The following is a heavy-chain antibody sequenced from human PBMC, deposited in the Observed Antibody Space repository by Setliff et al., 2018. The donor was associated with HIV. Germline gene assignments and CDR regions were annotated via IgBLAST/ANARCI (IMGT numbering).Heavy chain of an antibody. D-gene: IGHD2-2*01. Sequence: HPGGSLRLSCAASEFIFSSYRMSWVRQAPGKGLEWVAYIKQDGGEKSYDDSVKGRFTISRDNSKNTLYLQMNSLRAEDTAMYYCAKEDQRVTSVDYWGQGTPVTVSS. CDR1: EFIFSSYR. J-gene: IGHJ4*02. V-gene: IGHV3-7*01. CDR3: AKEDQRVTSVDY. CDR2: IKQDGGEK.